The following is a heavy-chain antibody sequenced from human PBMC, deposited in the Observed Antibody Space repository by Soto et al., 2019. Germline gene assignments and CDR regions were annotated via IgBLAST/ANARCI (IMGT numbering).Heavy chain of an antibody. CDR2: ISYDGSNK. J-gene: IGHJ4*02. Sequence: QVQLVESGGGVVQPGRSLRLSCAASGFTFSSYGMHWVRQAPGKGLAWVAVISYDGSNKYYADSVKGRFTISRNNSKNTLYLQMNSLRAEDTAVYYCAKDQVCGYSGSTDYWGQGTLVTVSS. D-gene: IGHD5-12*01. V-gene: IGHV3-30*18. CDR3: AKDQVCGYSGSTDY. CDR1: GFTFSSYG.